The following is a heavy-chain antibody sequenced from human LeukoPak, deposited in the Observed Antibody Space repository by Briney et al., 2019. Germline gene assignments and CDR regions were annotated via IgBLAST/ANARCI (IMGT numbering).Heavy chain of an antibody. V-gene: IGHV4-34*01. Sequence: SETLSLTCAVYGGSFSGYYWSWIRQPPGKGLEWIGEINHGGSTKFNPSLKSRVTISLDTSRSQFSLKVNSVTAADTAVYYCAKHLRRRFFSRTLGFDPWGQGTLVTVSS. D-gene: IGHD3-3*01. CDR2: INHGGST. CDR3: AKHLRRRFFSRTLGFDP. J-gene: IGHJ5*02. CDR1: GGSFSGYY.